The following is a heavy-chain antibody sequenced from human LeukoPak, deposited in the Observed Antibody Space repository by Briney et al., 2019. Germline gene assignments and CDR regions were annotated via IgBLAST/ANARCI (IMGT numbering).Heavy chain of an antibody. D-gene: IGHD6-19*01. V-gene: IGHV1-18*01. CDR3: AREPQYSSGWLDAFDI. Sequence: GASVKVSCKASGYTFTSYGISWVRQAPGQGLEWMGWISAYNGNTNYAQKLQGRVTMTTDTSTSTVYMELRSLRSDDTAVYYCAREPQYSSGWLDAFDIWGQGTMVTVSS. J-gene: IGHJ3*02. CDR1: GYTFTSYG. CDR2: ISAYNGNT.